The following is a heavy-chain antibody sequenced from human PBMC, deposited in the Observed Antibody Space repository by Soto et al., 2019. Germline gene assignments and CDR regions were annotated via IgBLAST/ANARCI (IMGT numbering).Heavy chain of an antibody. V-gene: IGHV3-23*01. J-gene: IGHJ4*02. Sequence: DVQLLESGGGLVQPEGSLRLSCEASGFTFSSYAMGWVRQGPGKGLEWVAVVSIGGSTHYADSVRGRFTISRDNSKNTLSLQMNSLTAEDTAVYFCAKRRGAGGHLDYWGQGALVTVSS. CDR1: GFTFSSYA. CDR3: AKRRGAGGHLDY. CDR2: VSIGGST. D-gene: IGHD2-15*01.